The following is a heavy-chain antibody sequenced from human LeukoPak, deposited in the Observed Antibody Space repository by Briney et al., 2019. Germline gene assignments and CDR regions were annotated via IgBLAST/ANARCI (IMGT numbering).Heavy chain of an antibody. CDR1: GGSFSGYY. Sequence: PSETLSLTCAVYGGSFSGYYWSWIRQPPGKGLEWIGEINHSGSTNYNPSLKSRVTISVDTSKNQFSLKLSSVTAADTAVYYCARDGFDSQTWHYGSPDEFDYWGQGTLVTVSS. CDR2: INHSGST. CDR3: ARDGFDSQTWHYGSPDEFDY. D-gene: IGHD3-10*01. V-gene: IGHV4-34*01. J-gene: IGHJ4*02.